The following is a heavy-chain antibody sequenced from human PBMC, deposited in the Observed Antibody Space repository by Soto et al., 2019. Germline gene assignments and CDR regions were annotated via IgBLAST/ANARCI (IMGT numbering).Heavy chain of an antibody. J-gene: IGHJ5*02. CDR3: ATHTSGSRNGPHT. D-gene: IGHD1-26*01. CDR2: VYYTGTT. Sequence: QLQLQESGPGLVKPSETLSLTCTVSGGSIKNTGANWGWVRQPPGKGLEWIGSVYYTGTTYYNPSPDSRVTISIDTSKNQYSLSVNSVAAADTAVYYCATHTSGSRNGPHTWGQGTLVTVSS. CDR1: GGSIKNTGAN. V-gene: IGHV4-39*01.